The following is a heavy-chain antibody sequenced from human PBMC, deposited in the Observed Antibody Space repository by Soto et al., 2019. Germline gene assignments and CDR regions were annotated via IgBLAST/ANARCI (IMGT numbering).Heavy chain of an antibody. D-gene: IGHD6-19*01. J-gene: IGHJ4*02. Sequence: PSETLSLTCTVSGGSISSYYWGWIRQPPGKGLEWIGSIYYSGSTNNNPSLKSRVTMSLDKSKNQFSLNLNSLTAADTAVYYCARSFGWYAIDQWGQGTLVTVSS. CDR3: ARSFGWYAIDQ. V-gene: IGHV4-39*07. CDR1: GGSISSYY. CDR2: IYYSGST.